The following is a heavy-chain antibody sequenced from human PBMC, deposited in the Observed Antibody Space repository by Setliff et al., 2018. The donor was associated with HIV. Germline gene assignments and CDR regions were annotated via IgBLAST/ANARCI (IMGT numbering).Heavy chain of an antibody. V-gene: IGHV3-13*01. D-gene: IGHD3-22*01. CDR2: IDATGAT. Sequence: GGSLRLSCAASGFSFSSYDMHWVRQGTGKSLEWVSAIDATGATYYSGSVKCRFTVSRENARNSLYLQLHSLTVGDTAVYYCAREVDFISSAFGLDPWGQGTLVTVSS. CDR1: GFSFSSYD. CDR3: AREVDFISSAFGLDP. J-gene: IGHJ5*02.